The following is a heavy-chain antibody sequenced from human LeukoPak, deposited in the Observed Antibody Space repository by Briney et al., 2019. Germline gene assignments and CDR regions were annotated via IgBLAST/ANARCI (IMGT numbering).Heavy chain of an antibody. CDR3: ARDASSRYLDY. CDR1: GFTFSTYW. D-gene: IGHD6-13*01. V-gene: IGHV3-7*01. J-gene: IGHJ4*02. CDR2: IKQDGREK. Sequence: PGGSLRLSCVASGFTFSTYWMSWVRQAPGKGLEWVANIKQDGREKYYVDSVKGRFTISRDNAKNSLYVQMNSLRAEDTAVYYCARDASSRYLDYWGQGTLVTVSS.